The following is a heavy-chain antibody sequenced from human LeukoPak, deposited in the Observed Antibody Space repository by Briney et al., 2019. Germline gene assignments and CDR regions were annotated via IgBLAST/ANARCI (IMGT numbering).Heavy chain of an antibody. J-gene: IGHJ3*02. Sequence: GASVKVSCKASGDTFTTYGISWVRQAPGQGLEWVGWISAYNGYTNYAQKLQGRVTMTTDTSTSTAYMELRSLRSDDTAVYYCAKSNGYGLVDIWGQGTMVTVSS. CDR3: AKSNGYGLVDI. D-gene: IGHD3-10*01. CDR2: ISAYNGYT. CDR1: GDTFTTYG. V-gene: IGHV1-18*01.